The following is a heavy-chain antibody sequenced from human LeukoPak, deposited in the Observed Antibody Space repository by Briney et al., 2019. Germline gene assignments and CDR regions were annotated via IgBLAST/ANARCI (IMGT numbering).Heavy chain of an antibody. J-gene: IGHJ4*02. CDR1: GFTFISYA. D-gene: IGHD2-21*02. Sequence: PGGSLRLSCAASGFTFISYAMHWVRQAPGKGLEWVAVISYDGSNKYYADSVKGRFTISRDNSKNTLYLQMNSLRAEDTAVYYCARDVGGDCYAYDYWGQGTLVTVSS. CDR2: ISYDGSNK. CDR3: ARDVGGDCYAYDY. V-gene: IGHV3-30*04.